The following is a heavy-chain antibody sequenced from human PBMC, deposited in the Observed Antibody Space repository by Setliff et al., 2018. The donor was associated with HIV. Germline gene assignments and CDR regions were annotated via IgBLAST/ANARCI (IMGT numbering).Heavy chain of an antibody. CDR3: AKAPLTIVATGGEDC. V-gene: IGHV3-23*01. Sequence: PGGSLRLSCAASGFPFSNYAMSWVRQAPGKGLEWVSAISSGGGTYYADFVKGRFTISRDNSKNTLYLQMNSLRAEDTAVYYCAKAPLTIVATGGEDCWGQGTLVTVS. CDR1: GFPFSNYA. J-gene: IGHJ4*02. CDR2: ISSGGGT. D-gene: IGHD6-13*01.